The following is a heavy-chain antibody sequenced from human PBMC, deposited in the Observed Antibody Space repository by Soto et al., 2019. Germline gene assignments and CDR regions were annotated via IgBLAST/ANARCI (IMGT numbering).Heavy chain of an antibody. CDR2: IRSKANSYAT. CDR3: TRLGAAAGRDY. V-gene: IGHV3-73*02. J-gene: IGHJ4*02. CDR1: GFTFSGSA. Sequence: EVQLVESGGGLVQPGGSLKLSCAASGFTFSGSAIHWVRQASGKGLEWVGRIRSKANSYATAYAASVKGRFTISRDDSKNTAYLQMNSLKTEDTAVYYCTRLGAAAGRDYWGQGTLVTVSS. D-gene: IGHD6-13*01.